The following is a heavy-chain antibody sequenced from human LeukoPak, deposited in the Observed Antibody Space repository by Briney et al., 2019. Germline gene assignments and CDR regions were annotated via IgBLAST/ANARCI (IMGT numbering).Heavy chain of an antibody. CDR1: GFTFSSYW. J-gene: IGHJ6*04. Sequence: PGGSLRLSCAASGFTFSSYWMHWVRQAPGKGLVWVSRINSDGSSTSYADSVKGRFTISRDNAKNTLYLQMNSLRAEDTAVYYCARGGTVTITPYNVWGKGTTVTISS. D-gene: IGHD4-17*01. CDR2: INSDGSST. V-gene: IGHV3-74*01. CDR3: ARGGTVTITPYNV.